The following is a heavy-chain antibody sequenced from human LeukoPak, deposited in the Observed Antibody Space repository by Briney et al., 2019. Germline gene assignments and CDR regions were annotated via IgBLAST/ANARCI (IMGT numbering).Heavy chain of an antibody. CDR1: GYTFTGYY. V-gene: IGHV1-2*02. CDR3: ARTGGYSGYGDLDY. Sequence: ASVKVSGKASGYTFTGYYMHWVRQAPGQGLEWMGWINPNSGGTNYAQKFQGRVTMTRDTSISTAYMELSRLRSDDTAVYYCARTGGYSGYGDLDYWGQGTLVTVSS. D-gene: IGHD5-12*01. J-gene: IGHJ4*02. CDR2: INPNSGGT.